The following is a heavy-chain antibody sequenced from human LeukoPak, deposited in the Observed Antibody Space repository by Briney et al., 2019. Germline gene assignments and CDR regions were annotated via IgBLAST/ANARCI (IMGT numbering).Heavy chain of an antibody. V-gene: IGHV3-23*01. CDR3: AKDHESGYDYVWGSYRYSFAY. Sequence: GGSLRLSCAASKFTFSSYAMSWVRQAPGKGLEWVSTISGSGGSTYYADSAKGRFTISRDNSKNTLYLQMNSLRAEDTAVYYCAKDHESGYDYVWGSYRYSFAYWGQGTLVTVSS. CDR1: KFTFSSYA. CDR2: ISGSGGST. D-gene: IGHD3-16*02. J-gene: IGHJ4*02.